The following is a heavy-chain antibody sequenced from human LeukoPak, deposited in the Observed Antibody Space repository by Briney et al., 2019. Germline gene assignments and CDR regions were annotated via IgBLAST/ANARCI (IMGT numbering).Heavy chain of an antibody. V-gene: IGHV3-23*01. CDR3: AKDRYYYDSGGYFDY. Sequence: GSLRLSCAASGFTFSSYAMSWVRQAPGKGLEWVSAISGSGGSTYYADSVKGRFTISRDNSKNTLYLQMNSLRAEDTAVYYCAKDRYYYDSGGYFDYWGQGTLVTVSS. CDR2: ISGSGGST. J-gene: IGHJ4*02. D-gene: IGHD3-22*01. CDR1: GFTFSSYA.